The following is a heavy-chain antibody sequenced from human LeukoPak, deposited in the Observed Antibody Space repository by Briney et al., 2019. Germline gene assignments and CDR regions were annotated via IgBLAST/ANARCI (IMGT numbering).Heavy chain of an antibody. CDR1: GGSISSSSYY. CDR2: IYYSGSS. J-gene: IGHJ5*02. D-gene: IGHD6-19*01. CDR3: ARSLAEAGMA. V-gene: IGHV4-39*01. Sequence: PSETLSLTCTVSGGSISSSSYYWGWIRQPPGKGLEWIGSIYYSGSSYYNPSLKSRVTISVDTSKNQFSLKLSSVTAADTAVYYCARSLAEAGMAWGQGTLVTVSS.